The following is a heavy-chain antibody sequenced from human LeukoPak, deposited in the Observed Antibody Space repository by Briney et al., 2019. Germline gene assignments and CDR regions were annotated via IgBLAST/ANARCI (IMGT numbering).Heavy chain of an antibody. CDR1: GGXILTTNC. Sequence: PSGTLSLTCAVSGGXILTTNCWSWVRQPPGKGLERIEEVHLSGASNYNPSLKSRVNMSLDKSKNQLSLELTSVTAADTAIYYCTRESGAFSPFGFWGQGTLVTVSS. V-gene: IGHV4-4*02. CDR2: VHLSGAS. J-gene: IGHJ4*02. D-gene: IGHD1-26*01. CDR3: TRESGAFSPFGF.